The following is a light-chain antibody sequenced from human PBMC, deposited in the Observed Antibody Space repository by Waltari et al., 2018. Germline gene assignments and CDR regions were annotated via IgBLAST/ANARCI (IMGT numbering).Light chain of an antibody. CDR2: DTS. Sequence: EIVLTQSPATLSLSAGERATLSCRASQSVFNYLAWYQQKPGQAPRLLIYDTSKRATGIPARFSGSGSGTDFTLTISNLEAEDFALYSCQQGSVLPLTFGGGTKVDIK. J-gene: IGKJ4*01. V-gene: IGKV3-11*01. CDR1: QSVFNY. CDR3: QQGSVLPLT.